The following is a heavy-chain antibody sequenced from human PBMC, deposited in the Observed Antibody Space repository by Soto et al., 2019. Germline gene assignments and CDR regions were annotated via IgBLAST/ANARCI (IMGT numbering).Heavy chain of an antibody. V-gene: IGHV3-33*01. CDR3: ARDGIAAAGTGDFDY. D-gene: IGHD6-13*01. CDR1: GFTFSSYG. J-gene: IGHJ4*02. CDR2: IWYDGSNK. Sequence: QVQLVESGGGVVQPGRSLRLSCAASGFTFSSYGMHWVRQAPGKGLEWVAVIWYDGSNKYYADSVKGRFTISRDNSKNTRYLEMNSLRAEDTAVYYCARDGIAAAGTGDFDYWAREPWSPSPQ.